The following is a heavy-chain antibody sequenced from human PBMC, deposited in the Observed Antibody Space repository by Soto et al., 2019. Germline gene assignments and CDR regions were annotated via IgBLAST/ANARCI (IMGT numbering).Heavy chain of an antibody. J-gene: IGHJ4*02. CDR2: VSKSGYT. D-gene: IGHD2-2*01. CDR3: AREDSIIIPAVSDF. V-gene: IGHV3-21*01. Sequence: GSLRLSCVVSGFTFNNYGINWVRQAPGKGLEWVSSVSKSGYTYYSDSVKGRFTISRDNAKNSVSLQMNTLRAEDTAVYYCAREDSIIIPAVSDFWGQGTLVTVSS. CDR1: GFTFNNYG.